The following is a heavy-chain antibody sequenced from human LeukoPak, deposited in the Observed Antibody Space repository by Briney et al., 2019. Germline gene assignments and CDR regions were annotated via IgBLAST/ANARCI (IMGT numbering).Heavy chain of an antibody. CDR1: GFTFSTYW. CDR3: ARMYCGGGKCYLSYFDY. CDR2: INQDGGEK. V-gene: IGHV3-7*04. Sequence: GGSLRLSCAGSGFTFSTYWMSWVRQAPGKGLEWVANINQDGGEKHYVDSVKGRFTISGDNAKDSLDLQLNSLRGEDTAVYYCARMYCGGGKCYLSYFDYWGQGTVVTVSS. D-gene: IGHD2-21*01. J-gene: IGHJ4*02.